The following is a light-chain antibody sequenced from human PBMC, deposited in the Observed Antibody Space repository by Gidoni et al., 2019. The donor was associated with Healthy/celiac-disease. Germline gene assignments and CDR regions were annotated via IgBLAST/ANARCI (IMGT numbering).Light chain of an antibody. V-gene: IGKV3-15*01. CDR1: QSVSSN. J-gene: IGKJ4*01. CDR2: GAS. CDR3: QQYNNWPPLT. Sequence: EIAMTQSPATLSVSPGERATLSCRASQSVSSNLAWYQQKPGQAPRLLIYGASTRATGIPARFSGSGSGTEFTLTISSLQSEDVAVDYCQQYNNWPPLTFGGGTKVEIK.